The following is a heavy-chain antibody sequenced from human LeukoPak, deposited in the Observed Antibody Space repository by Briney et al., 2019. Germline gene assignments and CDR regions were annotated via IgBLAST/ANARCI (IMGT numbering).Heavy chain of an antibody. J-gene: IGHJ3*01. CDR2: ISFNGRYT. CDR1: GFNFADSA. Sequence: PAGSLRLSCAASGFNFADSAMSWVRQTPRKGLEWVSLISFNGRYTYYGDSVKGRFTISRDNSKDTVYLQMNSLRAEDTAIFYCARDIELSTWGPGTMVTVSS. V-gene: IGHV3-23*01. D-gene: IGHD5-12*01. CDR3: ARDIELST.